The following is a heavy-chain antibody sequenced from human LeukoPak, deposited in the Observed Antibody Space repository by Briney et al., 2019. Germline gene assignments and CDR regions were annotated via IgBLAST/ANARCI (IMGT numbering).Heavy chain of an antibody. Sequence: GGSLRLSCAASGFTFSSYSMNWVRQAPGKGLEWVSSISSSSSYIYYADSVKGRFTISRDNAKNSLYLQMNSLRAEDTAVYYCARDRDYGDYSEFDPWGQGTLLTVSS. CDR3: ARDRDYGDYSEFDP. CDR2: ISSSSSYI. D-gene: IGHD4-17*01. CDR1: GFTFSSYS. J-gene: IGHJ5*02. V-gene: IGHV3-21*01.